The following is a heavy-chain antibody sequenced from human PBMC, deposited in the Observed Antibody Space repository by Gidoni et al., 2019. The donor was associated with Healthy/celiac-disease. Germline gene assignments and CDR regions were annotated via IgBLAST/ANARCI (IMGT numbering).Heavy chain of an antibody. Sequence: QVQLQESGPGLVKPSETLSLTCTVSGGYVSSGSYYWRWIRQPPGKGLEWIGYLYYSGSTNYTPSLRSRVTISVDTSKNQFSLKLSSVTAADTAVYYCARVVVVTAIGWFDPWGQGTLVTVSS. CDR1: GGYVSSGSYY. D-gene: IGHD2-21*02. CDR2: LYYSGST. V-gene: IGHV4-61*01. CDR3: ARVVVVTAIGWFDP. J-gene: IGHJ5*02.